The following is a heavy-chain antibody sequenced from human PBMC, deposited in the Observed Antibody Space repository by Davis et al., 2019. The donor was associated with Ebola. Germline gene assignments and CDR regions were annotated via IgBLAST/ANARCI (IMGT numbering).Heavy chain of an antibody. CDR1: GYTFNSYY. J-gene: IGHJ4*02. Sequence: ASVQVSCKASGYTFNSYYIHWVRQAPGQGLEWMGIINPSGGSTTYAQKFQGRVTMTRDTSTRTVYMELSSLRSEDTAVYYCARGRGHYESSGGDFWGQGTLVTVYS. D-gene: IGHD3-22*01. CDR2: INPSGGST. V-gene: IGHV1-46*02. CDR3: ARGRGHYESSGGDF.